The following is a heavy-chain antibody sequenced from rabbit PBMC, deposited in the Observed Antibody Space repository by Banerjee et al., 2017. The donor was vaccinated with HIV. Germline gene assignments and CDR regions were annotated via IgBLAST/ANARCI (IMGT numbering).Heavy chain of an antibody. CDR2: IYAGSGGAT. CDR3: ARDLAGVVGWNLNL. D-gene: IGHD4-1*01. J-gene: IGHJ4*01. V-gene: IGHV1S40*01. CDR1: GFSFSSSDY. Sequence: QSLEESGGDLVKPGASLTLTCTASGFSFSSSDYVCWVRQAPGKGLEWIACIYAGSGGATYYASWAKGRFTISKTSSTTVTLQMTSLTAADTATYFCARDLAGVVGWNLNLWGPGTLVTVS.